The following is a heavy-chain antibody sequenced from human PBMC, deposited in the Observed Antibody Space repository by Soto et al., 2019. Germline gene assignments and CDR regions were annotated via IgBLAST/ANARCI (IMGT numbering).Heavy chain of an antibody. J-gene: IGHJ6*02. CDR3: ASQNVDTAMPGGGYGMDV. Sequence: GESLKISCKGSGYSFTSYWIGWVRQMPGKGLEWMGIIYPGDSDTRYSPSFQGQVTISADKSISTAYLQWSSLKASDTAMYYCASQNVDTAMPGGGYGMDVWGQGTTVTVSS. D-gene: IGHD5-18*01. CDR1: GYSFTSYW. V-gene: IGHV5-51*01. CDR2: IYPGDSDT.